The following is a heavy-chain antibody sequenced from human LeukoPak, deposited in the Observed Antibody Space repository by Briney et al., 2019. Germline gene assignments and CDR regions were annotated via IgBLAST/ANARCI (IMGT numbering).Heavy chain of an antibody. V-gene: IGHV1-18*01. J-gene: IGHJ3*02. CDR3: ARAQDQMVPGYAFDI. D-gene: IGHD2-2*01. Sequence: ASVKVSCKASGYTFISYGITWVRQAPGQGLEWMGWISAYNGNTNYAQKFQGRVTMTTDTSTSTAYMEVRSLRSDDTAVYYCARAQDQMVPGYAFDIWGQGTMVTVSS. CDR2: ISAYNGNT. CDR1: GYTFISYG.